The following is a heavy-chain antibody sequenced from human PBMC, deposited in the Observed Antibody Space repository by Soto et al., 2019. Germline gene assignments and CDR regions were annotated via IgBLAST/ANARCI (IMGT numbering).Heavy chain of an antibody. CDR2: IFHSATT. V-gene: IGHV4-30-2*01. J-gene: IGHJ4*02. Sequence: QLQLQESGSGLVKPSQTLSLTCSISGDSINSGAFSWTWIRQPPGKGLEWIGCIFHSATTYYNPSLRSRVTISGDRSKSQFSLNLSSVTAADTAVYFCARGIVLAGIHYFDSWGQGMLVTVSS. CDR3: ARGIVLAGIHYFDS. D-gene: IGHD6-19*01. CDR1: GDSINSGAFS.